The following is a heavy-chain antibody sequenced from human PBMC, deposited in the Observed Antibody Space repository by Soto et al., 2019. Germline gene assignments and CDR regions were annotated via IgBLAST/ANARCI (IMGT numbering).Heavy chain of an antibody. D-gene: IGHD6-19*01. V-gene: IGHV4-39*01. CDR3: ARRTVNIRTFYSGLKTHCFDY. CDR1: GDSMSSSDYY. J-gene: IGHJ4*01. Sequence: QLQLHESGPGLVKPSETLSLTCAVSGDSMSSSDYYWGWIRQPPGKGLEWIGSIYYSGSTYYNPSLQIRVAISVDTSKNQFSLKLKSVTAADTAIYYCARRTVNIRTFYSGLKTHCFDYWGHGAPVTVSS. CDR2: IYYSGST.